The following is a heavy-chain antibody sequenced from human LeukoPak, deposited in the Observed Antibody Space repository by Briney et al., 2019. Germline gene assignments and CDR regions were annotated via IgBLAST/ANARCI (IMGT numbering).Heavy chain of an antibody. CDR1: GFTFNNYW. CDR2: IKQDGSGL. Sequence: PGGSLRLSCAASGFTFNNYWMSWVRQAPGKGLEWVANIKQDGSGLYYVESVKGRFTISRDNAKNSLYLRMTSLRAEDTAVYYCARDPGRTGFDYWGRGTLVTVSS. J-gene: IGHJ4*02. V-gene: IGHV3-7*03. D-gene: IGHD1/OR15-1a*01. CDR3: ARDPGRTGFDY.